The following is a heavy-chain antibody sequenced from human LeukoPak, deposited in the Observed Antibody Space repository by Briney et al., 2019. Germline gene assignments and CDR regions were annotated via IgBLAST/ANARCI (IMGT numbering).Heavy chain of an antibody. CDR1: GYTFTGYY. CDR3: ARASPHSSGWSY. Sequence: ASVKVSRKASGYTFTGYYMHWVRQAPGQGLEWMGWINPSSGGTNYAQKCQGRVTMTRDTSISTAYMELSRLRADNTAVYYCARASPHSSGWSYWGQGTLVTVSS. J-gene: IGHJ4*02. V-gene: IGHV1-2*02. D-gene: IGHD6-19*01. CDR2: INPSSGGT.